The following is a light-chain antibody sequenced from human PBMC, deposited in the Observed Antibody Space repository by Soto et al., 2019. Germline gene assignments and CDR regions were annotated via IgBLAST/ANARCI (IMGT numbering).Light chain of an antibody. Sequence: DIQMTQSPSTLSASVGDRVTITCRASQSISSRLAWYQQKPGKAPKLLIYKASSLETGVPSRFSGSGSGTEFTLIISSLQPGEVSSYYCQQYGSSSPWTFGQGTKVEIK. CDR3: QQYGSSSPWT. CDR2: KAS. J-gene: IGKJ1*01. V-gene: IGKV1-5*03. CDR1: QSISSR.